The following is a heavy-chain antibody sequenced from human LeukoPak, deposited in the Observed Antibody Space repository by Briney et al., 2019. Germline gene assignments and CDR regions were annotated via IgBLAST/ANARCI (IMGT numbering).Heavy chain of an antibody. V-gene: IGHV6-1*01. D-gene: IGHD4-11*01. CDR1: GDNIATNSAA. CDR2: TDYRSTKWYN. Sequence: SQTLSLTCAISGDNIATNSAAWYWIRQSPSRGLEWLGRTDYRSTKWYNDYALSVKSRITISPDTSKNQISLQLNSVTPEDTAVYFCARIGPNSALDYWGQGTLVTVSS. CDR3: ARIGPNSALDY. J-gene: IGHJ4*02.